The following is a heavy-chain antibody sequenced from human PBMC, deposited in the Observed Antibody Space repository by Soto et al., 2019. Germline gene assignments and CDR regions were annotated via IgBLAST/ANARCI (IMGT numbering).Heavy chain of an antibody. D-gene: IGHD6-13*01. J-gene: IGHJ4*02. Sequence: GGSLRLSCAASGFTFGASALQWVRQASGKGLEWLGRIGSRGETYATTYAASVKGRFTISRDDSKNTAYLQMNSLKTEDTAVYYCTRHAPISSSCYLWNWGQGP. CDR3: TRHAPISSSCYLWN. CDR2: IGSRGETYAT. CDR1: GFTFGASA. V-gene: IGHV3-73*01.